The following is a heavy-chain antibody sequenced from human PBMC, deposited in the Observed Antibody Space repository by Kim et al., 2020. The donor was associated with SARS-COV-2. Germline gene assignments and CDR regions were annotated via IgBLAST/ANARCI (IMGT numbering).Heavy chain of an antibody. CDR3: AKDGPRGYDFWSGFGLFES. V-gene: IGHV1-46*01. CDR2: INPNGGHT. J-gene: IGHJ5*01. Sequence: ASVKVSCKASGYTFSTYYMHWVRQAPGQGFEWMGIINPNGGHTTYAQKFQDRVTITTDTSTSTVYMELSSLTSEDTAVYYCAKDGPRGYDFWSGFGLFESWGQGTLVTVSS. D-gene: IGHD3-3*01. CDR1: GYTFSTYY.